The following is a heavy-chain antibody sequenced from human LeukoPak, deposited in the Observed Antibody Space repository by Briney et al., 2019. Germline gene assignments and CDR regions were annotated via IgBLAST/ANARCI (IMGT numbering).Heavy chain of an antibody. D-gene: IGHD3-22*01. V-gene: IGHV3-74*01. CDR2: INSDESGR. Sequence: GGSLRLSCAASGFTFSTYWMHWDRQIPGKGLVWVSRINSDESGRSYADSVKGRFTISRDNAKNTLYLQMNSLRAEDTAVYYCARSIEDYYDSSGFYAYWGQGTLVTVSS. CDR3: ARSIEDYYDSSGFYAY. J-gene: IGHJ4*02. CDR1: GFTFSTYW.